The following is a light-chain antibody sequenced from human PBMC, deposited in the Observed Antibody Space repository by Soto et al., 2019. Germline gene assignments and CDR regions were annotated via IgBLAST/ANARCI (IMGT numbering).Light chain of an antibody. CDR1: SRDIGGYNF. Sequence: QSVLTQPASVSGTPGQSITISCTGTSRDIGGYNFVSWYQQHPGKAPKLLIHEVNNRPSGVSIRFSASKSGNTASLTISGLQAEDEADYYCSSDTTSSTLIFGGGTKLTVL. CDR3: SSDTTSSTLI. J-gene: IGLJ2*01. CDR2: EVN. V-gene: IGLV2-14*01.